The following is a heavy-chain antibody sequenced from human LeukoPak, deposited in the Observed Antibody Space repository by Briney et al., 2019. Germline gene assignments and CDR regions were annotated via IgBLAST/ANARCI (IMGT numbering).Heavy chain of an antibody. CDR1: GGTFSSYA. CDR2: IIPIFGTA. CDR3: ARAYCSSTSCYTWMYYYGMDV. V-gene: IGHV1-69*13. Sequence: SVKVSCKASGGTFSSYAISWVRQAPGQGLEWMGGIIPIFGTANYAQKFQGRVTITADESTSTAYMELSSLRSEDTAVYYCARAYCSSTSCYTWMYYYGMDVWGQGTTVTVSS. J-gene: IGHJ6*02. D-gene: IGHD2-2*02.